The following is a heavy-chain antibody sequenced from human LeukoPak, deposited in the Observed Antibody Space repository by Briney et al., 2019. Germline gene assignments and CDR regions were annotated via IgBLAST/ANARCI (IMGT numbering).Heavy chain of an antibody. CDR3: ARVHRDSSGWYFWSTVGYFDY. CDR1: GFTFSSYS. Sequence: GGSLRLSCAASGFTFSSYSMNWVRQAPGKGLEWVSSISSSSSYIYYADSVKGRFTISRDNAKNSLYLQMNSLRAEDTAVYYCARVHRDSSGWYFWSTVGYFDYWGQGTLVTVSS. J-gene: IGHJ4*02. V-gene: IGHV3-21*01. CDR2: ISSSSSYI. D-gene: IGHD6-19*01.